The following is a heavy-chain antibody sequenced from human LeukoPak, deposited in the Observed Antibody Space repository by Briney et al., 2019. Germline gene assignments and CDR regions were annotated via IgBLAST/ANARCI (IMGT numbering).Heavy chain of an antibody. CDR3: ARHGVGDHSTSLLYFDY. J-gene: IGHJ4*02. CDR2: IYYSGST. D-gene: IGHD2-2*01. V-gene: IGHV4-39*01. Sequence: SETLSLTCTVSGGSISSSSYYWGWIRQPPGKGLEWIGSIYYSGSTYYNPSLKSRVTISVDTSKNQFSLKLSSVTAADTAVYYCARHGVGDHSTSLLYFDYWGQGTLVTVSS. CDR1: GGSISSSSYY.